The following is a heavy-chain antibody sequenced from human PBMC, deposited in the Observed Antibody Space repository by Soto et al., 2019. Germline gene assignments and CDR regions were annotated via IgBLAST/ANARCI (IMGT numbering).Heavy chain of an antibody. Sequence: QVQLVQSGAEVKKPGSSVKVSCKASGGTFSSYAISWVRQAPGQGLEWMGGIIPIFGTANYAQKFQGRVMITADESTSTAYMELSSLRSEDTAVYYCARALLETYYYDSSGYYYAFDIWGQGTMVTVSS. CDR2: IIPIFGTA. V-gene: IGHV1-69*01. CDR3: ARALLETYYYDSSGYYYAFDI. J-gene: IGHJ3*02. CDR1: GGTFSSYA. D-gene: IGHD3-22*01.